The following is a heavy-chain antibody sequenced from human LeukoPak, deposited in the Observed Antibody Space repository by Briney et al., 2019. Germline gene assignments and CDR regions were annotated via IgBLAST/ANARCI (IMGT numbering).Heavy chain of an antibody. CDR3: ARVIVVVPAAMGKYNWFDP. Sequence: GESLKISCXGSGYSFTSYWIGWVRQMPGKGLEWMGIIYPGDSDTRYSPSFQGQVTISADKSISTAYLQWSSLKASDTAMYYCARVIVVVPAAMGKYNWFDPWGQGTLVTVSS. CDR1: GYSFTSYW. J-gene: IGHJ5*02. CDR2: IYPGDSDT. D-gene: IGHD2-2*01. V-gene: IGHV5-51*01.